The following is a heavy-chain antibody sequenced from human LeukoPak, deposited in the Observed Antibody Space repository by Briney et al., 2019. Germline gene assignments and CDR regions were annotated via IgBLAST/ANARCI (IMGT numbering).Heavy chain of an antibody. CDR2: IYYSGST. CDR1: GGSIRSYY. D-gene: IGHD2-2*01. J-gene: IGHJ4*02. CDR3: ARVYCSRTRCSPYFDY. Sequence: SETLSLTCTVSGGSIRSYYWSWLRQPPGKGLEWIGYIYYSGSTTYNPSLKSPFTISVDMSKNQFSLKLSAVTAADTAVYCCARVYCSRTRCSPYFDYWGQGTLVTVSS. V-gene: IGHV4-59*01.